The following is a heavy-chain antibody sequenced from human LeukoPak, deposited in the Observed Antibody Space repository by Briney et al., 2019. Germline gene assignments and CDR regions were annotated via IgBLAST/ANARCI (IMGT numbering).Heavy chain of an antibody. CDR2: IYSGGTT. V-gene: IGHV3-53*01. Sequence: GALRLSCAASGFTVSTNYMNWLRQAPGKGLEWVCVIYSGGTTYYADSVRGRFSISRDTSKNTLYLQMNSLRAEDTAVYYCARGSVRAFDIWGQGTMVTVSS. CDR3: ARGSVRAFDI. CDR1: GFTVSTNY. D-gene: IGHD1-26*01. J-gene: IGHJ3*02.